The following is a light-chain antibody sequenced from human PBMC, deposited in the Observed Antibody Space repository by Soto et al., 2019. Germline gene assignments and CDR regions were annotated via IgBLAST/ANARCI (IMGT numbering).Light chain of an antibody. CDR1: QTFLDSSNNKDY. CDR3: QQFKSGTWT. J-gene: IGKJ1*01. V-gene: IGKV4-1*01. Sequence: DIVMIHSPDSLAVSPGERATISCKSIQTFLDSSNNKDYLTWYQQTAGQPPKLLIYWASTRDFGVPSRFSGSGSGTEFILTINGLQPDDFATYFCQQFKSGTWTFGQGTMVDI. CDR2: WAS.